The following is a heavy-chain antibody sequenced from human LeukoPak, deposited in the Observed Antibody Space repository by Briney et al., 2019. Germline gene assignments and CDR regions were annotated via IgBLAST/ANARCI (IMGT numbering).Heavy chain of an antibody. Sequence: SETLSLTCTVSGGSITSYFWSWIRQPPGKRLEWIGYIYTDGSTNSNPSLKSRVTISLDTSKSQFSLNLTSVSAADTAVYYCARHFRGFEESAYDCWGQGTLVTVPS. J-gene: IGHJ4*02. CDR2: IYTDGST. D-gene: IGHD3-10*01. V-gene: IGHV4-4*09. CDR3: ARHFRGFEESAYDC. CDR1: GGSITSYF.